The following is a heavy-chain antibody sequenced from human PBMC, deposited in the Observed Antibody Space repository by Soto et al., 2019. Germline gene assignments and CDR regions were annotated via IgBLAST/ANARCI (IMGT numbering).Heavy chain of an antibody. J-gene: IGHJ4*02. V-gene: IGHV4-59*08. Sequence: PSETLSLTCTVSGGSISTYYWNWVRQPPGKGLEWIGYIYYSGTTNYNPSLKSRVTISVDTSKNQFSLKLSSVTAADTAVYYCGRGGDYYGSGSYYPMLYWGQGTLVTVSS. D-gene: IGHD3-10*01. CDR1: GGSISTYY. CDR2: IYYSGTT. CDR3: GRGGDYYGSGSYYPMLY.